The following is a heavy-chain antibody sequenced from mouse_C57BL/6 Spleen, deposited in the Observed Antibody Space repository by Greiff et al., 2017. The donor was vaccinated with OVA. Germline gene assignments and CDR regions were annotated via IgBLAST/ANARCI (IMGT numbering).Heavy chain of an antibody. CDR2: INPNNGGT. Sequence: EVQLQQSGPELVKPGASVKISCKASGYTFTDYYMNWVKQSHGKSLEWIGDINPNNGGTSYNQKFKGKATLTVDKSSSTAYMELRSLTSEDSAVYYCANYDGYYGYFDVWGTGTTVTVSS. CDR1: GYTFTDYY. J-gene: IGHJ1*03. D-gene: IGHD2-3*01. CDR3: ANYDGYYGYFDV. V-gene: IGHV1-26*01.